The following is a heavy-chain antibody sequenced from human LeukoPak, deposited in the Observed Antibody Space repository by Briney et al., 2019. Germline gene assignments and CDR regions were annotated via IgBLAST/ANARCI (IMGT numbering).Heavy chain of an antibody. D-gene: IGHD1-26*01. CDR3: ARDSAGLVDP. V-gene: IGHV1-69*04. Sequence: ASVKVSCKASGGTFSSYAISWVRQAPGQGLEWMGRIIPILGIANYAQKFQGRVTITADKSTSTAYMGLSSLRSEDTAVYYCARDSAGLVDPWGQGTLVTVSS. CDR2: IIPILGIA. CDR1: GGTFSSYA. J-gene: IGHJ5*02.